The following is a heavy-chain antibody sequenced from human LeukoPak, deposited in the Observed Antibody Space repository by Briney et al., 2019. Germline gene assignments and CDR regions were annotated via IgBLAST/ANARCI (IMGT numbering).Heavy chain of an antibody. D-gene: IGHD1-20*01. CDR3: ARDVYNWNDAYAFDI. CDR1: GFTFSSYW. J-gene: IGHJ3*02. Sequence: GGSLRLSCAASGFTFSSYWMSWVRQAPGKGPEWVANIKQDGSEKYYVDSVKGRFTISRDNAKHSLYLQMNSLRAEDTAVYYCARDVYNWNDAYAFDIWGQGTMVTVSS. CDR2: IKQDGSEK. V-gene: IGHV3-7*01.